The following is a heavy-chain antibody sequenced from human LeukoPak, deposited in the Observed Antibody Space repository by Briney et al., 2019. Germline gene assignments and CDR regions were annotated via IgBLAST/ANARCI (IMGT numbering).Heavy chain of an antibody. V-gene: IGHV3-23*01. D-gene: IGHD3-10*01. J-gene: IGHJ3*02. CDR3: ARVGANDAFDI. CDR1: GFTFSSYA. CDR2: ISCSGGIT. Sequence: GGSLRLSCAASGFTFSSYAMSWVRQPPGKGLEGVSAISCSGGITYYADSVKGRFTISRDNAKNSLYLQMNSLRAEDTAVYYCARVGANDAFDIWGQGTMVTVSS.